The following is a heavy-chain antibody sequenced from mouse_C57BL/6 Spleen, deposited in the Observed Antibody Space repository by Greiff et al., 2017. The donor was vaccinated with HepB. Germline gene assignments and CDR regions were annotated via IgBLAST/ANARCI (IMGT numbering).Heavy chain of an antibody. CDR3: SRMTYYGSSYNYAMDY. D-gene: IGHD1-1*01. V-gene: IGHV8-8*01. CDR1: GFSLSTFGMG. Sequence: QVTLKVSGPGILQPSQTLSLTCSFSGFSLSTFGMGVGWIRQPSGKGLEWLAHIWWDDDKYYNPALKSRLTISKDTSKNQVFLKIANVDTADTATYYCSRMTYYGSSYNYAMDYWGQGTSVTVSS. CDR2: IWWDDDK. J-gene: IGHJ4*01.